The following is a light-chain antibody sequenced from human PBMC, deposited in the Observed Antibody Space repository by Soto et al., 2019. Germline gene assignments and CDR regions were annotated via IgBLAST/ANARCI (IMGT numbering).Light chain of an antibody. Sequence: SYELTQTPSVSVAPGQTARITCGGNNIGSKSVHWYRQKPGLAPVLVVYDDSDRPSEIPERFSGSNSGNTATLTISWVEAGDEADYYCQVWDNSRDHVVFGGGIQLTVL. CDR3: QVWDNSRDHVV. V-gene: IGLV3-21*02. CDR2: DDS. CDR1: NIGSKS. J-gene: IGLJ2*01.